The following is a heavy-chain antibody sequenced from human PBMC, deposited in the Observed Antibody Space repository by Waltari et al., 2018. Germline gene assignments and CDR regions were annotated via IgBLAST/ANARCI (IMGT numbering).Heavy chain of an antibody. CDR3: AKAYAGIVVETDY. CDR1: GFTVSSHY. D-gene: IGHD2-2*01. Sequence: EVQLVETGGGLIQPGGSLRLSCAASGFTVSSHYMSWVRQAPGKGLGGVSVSYSGGSTYYADSVKGRFTISRDNAKNTLYLQMNSRRAEDTAVYYCAKAYAGIVVETDYWGQGTLVTVSS. CDR2: SYSGGST. V-gene: IGHV3-53*02. J-gene: IGHJ4*02.